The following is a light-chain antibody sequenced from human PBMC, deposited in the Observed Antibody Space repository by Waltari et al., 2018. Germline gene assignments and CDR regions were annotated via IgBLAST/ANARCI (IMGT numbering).Light chain of an antibody. CDR3: QQYGSSPLLT. CDR1: QSVSSSY. Sequence: EIVLTQSPGTLSLSPGERATLSCRARQSVSSSYLAWYQQKPGQAPRLLIYGASSRATGIPDRFSGSGSGTDFTITISRLEPEDFAVYYCQQYGSSPLLTFGGGTKVEIK. CDR2: GAS. V-gene: IGKV3-20*01. J-gene: IGKJ4*01.